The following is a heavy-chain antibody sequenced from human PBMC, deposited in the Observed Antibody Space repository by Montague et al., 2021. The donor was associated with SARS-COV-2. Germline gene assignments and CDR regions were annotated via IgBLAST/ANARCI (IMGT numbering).Heavy chain of an antibody. J-gene: IGHJ6*02. D-gene: IGHD1-1*01. CDR2: TYYRSKWYN. CDR1: GDSVPSNSAT. CDR3: TSGREGNYNVMDV. V-gene: IGHV6-1*01. Sequence: CAISGDSVPSNSATWNWVRQSPSRGLEWLGRTYYRSKWYNDYAVSVRGRVTINPDTSKNQFSLQLNSVTPEDTAIYYCTSGREGNYNVMDVWGQGTTVTVSS.